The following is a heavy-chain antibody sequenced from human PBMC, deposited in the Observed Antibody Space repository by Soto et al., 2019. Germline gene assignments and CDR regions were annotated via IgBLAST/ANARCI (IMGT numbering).Heavy chain of an antibody. CDR1: GYTFTGYY. V-gene: IGHV1-2*04. J-gene: IGHJ5*02. CDR2: INPNSGGT. CDR3: ARVESDCSGGSCYHNWFDP. Sequence: ASVKVSCKASGYTFTGYYMHWVRQAPGQGXEWMGWINPNSGGTNYAQKFQGWVTMTRDTSISTAYMELSRLRSDDTAVYYCARVESDCSGGSCYHNWFDPWGQGTLVTVSS. D-gene: IGHD2-15*01.